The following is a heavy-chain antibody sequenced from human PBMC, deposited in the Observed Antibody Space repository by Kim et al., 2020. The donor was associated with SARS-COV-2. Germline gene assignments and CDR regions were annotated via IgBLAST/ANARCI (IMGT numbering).Heavy chain of an antibody. Sequence: VDAVKVRFTISRDKSKNTLSLQRNSLRAEDTSVYYCAKDQAHYDILTGLDYWGKGTLVAVSS. CDR3: AKDQAHYDILTGLDY. J-gene: IGHJ4*02. V-gene: IGHV3-30*02. D-gene: IGHD3-9*01.